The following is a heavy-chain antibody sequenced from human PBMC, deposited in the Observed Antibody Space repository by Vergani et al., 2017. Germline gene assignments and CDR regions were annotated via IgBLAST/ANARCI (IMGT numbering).Heavy chain of an antibody. J-gene: IGHJ4*02. V-gene: IGHV3-23*01. CDR2: INGRGGNS. D-gene: IGHD5-12*01. Sequence: EVQLLESGGGLIQPGGSRRLSCAVSGFTFSNSAMSWVRQAPGKGLEWVSAINGRGGNSYYADSVKGRFTISRDNAKNTLYLHMSSLRAEDTGVYYCVKDRPDEGWLNWGLGTLVTVSS. CDR3: VKDRPDEGWLN. CDR1: GFTFSNSA.